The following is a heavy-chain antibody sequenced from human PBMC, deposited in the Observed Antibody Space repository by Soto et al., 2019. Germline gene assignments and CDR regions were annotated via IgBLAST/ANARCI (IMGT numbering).Heavy chain of an antibody. CDR2: IYQSGST. Sequence: QLQLQESGSGLVKPSQTLSLTCAVSGGSISSGGYTWSWIRQQPGKGLDRIGYIYQSGSTYYNPSLKSRVTISVDRSNNQFSLKLISVTSADTAVYYCASWPWVARNYWGQGTLVTVSS. CDR3: ASWPWVARNY. J-gene: IGHJ4*02. V-gene: IGHV4-30-2*01. D-gene: IGHD5-12*01. CDR1: GGSISSGGYT.